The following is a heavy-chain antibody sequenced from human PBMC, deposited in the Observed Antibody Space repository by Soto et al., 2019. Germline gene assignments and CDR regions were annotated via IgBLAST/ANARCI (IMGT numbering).Heavy chain of an antibody. V-gene: IGHV3-13*04. CDR2: IGTTGDT. J-gene: IGHJ3*02. Sequence: GGSLRLSCEASGFKFRVYDMHWVRQPAGKGLEWVSAIGTTGDTYYSGSVRGRFTISRDDAESSLYLRLNSLTVGDTTVYYCARGSRLGSGSLRPGPSDIFDIWGQGTTVTVSS. CDR1: GFKFRVYD. CDR3: ARGSRLGSGSLRPGPSDIFDI. D-gene: IGHD3-10*01.